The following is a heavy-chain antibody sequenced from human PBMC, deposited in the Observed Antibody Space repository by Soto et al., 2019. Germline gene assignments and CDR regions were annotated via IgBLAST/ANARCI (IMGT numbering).Heavy chain of an antibody. D-gene: IGHD3-22*01. CDR2: ISSSSSYI. V-gene: IGHV3-21*01. CDR1: GFTFSSYS. Sequence: VGSLRLSCAASGFTFSSYSMNWVRQAPGKGLEWVSSISSSSSYIYYADSVKGRFTISRDNAKNSLYLQMNSLRAEDTAVYYCARSFYYRNAFDIWGQGTMVTVSS. J-gene: IGHJ3*02. CDR3: ARSFYYRNAFDI.